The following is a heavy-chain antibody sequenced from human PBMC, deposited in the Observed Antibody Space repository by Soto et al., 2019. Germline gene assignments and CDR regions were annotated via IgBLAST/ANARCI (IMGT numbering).Heavy chain of an antibody. CDR2: ISGSGGST. J-gene: IGHJ4*02. CDR1: GFTFSSYA. D-gene: IGHD2-15*01. V-gene: IGHV3-23*01. CDR3: AKDRGYSLVGQFDY. Sequence: EVQLLESGGGLVQPGGSLRLSCAASGFTFSSYAMSWVRQAPGKGLEWVSAISGSGGSTYYADAVKGRFTISRDNSKNTLYLQMNSLRAEDRAVYYCAKDRGYSLVGQFDYWGQGTLVTVSS.